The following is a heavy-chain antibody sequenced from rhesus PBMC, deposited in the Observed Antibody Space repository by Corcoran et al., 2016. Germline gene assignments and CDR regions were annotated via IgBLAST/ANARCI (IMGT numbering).Heavy chain of an antibody. V-gene: IGHV4-99*02. J-gene: IGHJ4*01. CDR1: GYSMTSGYD. CDR2: ISGTSGST. D-gene: IGHD2-39*01. CDR3: VRGSAPEN. Sequence: QVQLQESGPGLVKPSETLSPTCAVSGYSMTSGYDWGWIRQSPGKGLEYIGEISGTSGSTHYKPSLRSRVAISKDTSKNQFYLKLSSVTAADTAVYYCVRGSAPENWGQGVLVTVSS.